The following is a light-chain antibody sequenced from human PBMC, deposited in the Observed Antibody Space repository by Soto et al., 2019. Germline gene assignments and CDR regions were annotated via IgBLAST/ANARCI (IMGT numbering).Light chain of an antibody. CDR2: DAS. J-gene: IGKJ1*01. CDR3: QQRSNWPRT. CDR1: QSVTTL. V-gene: IGKV3-11*01. Sequence: EIVLTQSPGTLSLSPGERATLSCRASQSVTTLLAWYQQKPGQAPRLLIQDASNRATGIPPRFSGSGSGTDFTLTISSLEPQDSAVYYCQQRSNWPRTFCQGTKV.